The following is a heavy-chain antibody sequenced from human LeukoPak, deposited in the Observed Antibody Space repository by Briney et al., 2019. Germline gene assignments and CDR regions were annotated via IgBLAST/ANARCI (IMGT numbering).Heavy chain of an antibody. Sequence: SVTVSCKASGGTFSSYAISWVRQAPGQGLEWMGGIIPIFGTANYAQKFQGRVTITADESTSTAYMELSSPRSEDTAVYYCARGVRLVPLDYWGQGTLVTVSS. CDR2: IIPIFGTA. V-gene: IGHV1-69*13. D-gene: IGHD6-19*01. CDR3: ARGVRLVPLDY. J-gene: IGHJ4*02. CDR1: GGTFSSYA.